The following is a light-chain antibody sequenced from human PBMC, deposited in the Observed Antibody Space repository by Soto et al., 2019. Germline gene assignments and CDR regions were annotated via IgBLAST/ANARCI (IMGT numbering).Light chain of an antibody. CDR3: SSYTSSNTLV. J-gene: IGLJ1*01. Sequence: QSVLTQPASVSGSPRQSITISCTGTSSDVGGYNYVSWYQQHPAKAPKLMIYDVTNRPSGVSNRFSGSKSGNTAALTISGLQAEDEADYYCSSYTSSNTLVFGSGTKLTVL. CDR1: SSDVGGYNY. CDR2: DVT. V-gene: IGLV2-14*03.